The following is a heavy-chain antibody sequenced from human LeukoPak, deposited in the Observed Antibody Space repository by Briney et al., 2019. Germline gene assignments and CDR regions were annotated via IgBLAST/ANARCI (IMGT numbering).Heavy chain of an antibody. V-gene: IGHV3-23*01. J-gene: IGHJ4*02. CDR3: AVHNSGFCY. Sequence: PGGSLRLSCAVSGFTFSIYGMSWVRQAPGKGLEWVSAISDSGDSTYYADSVEGRFTISRDNSKNTLYLQMNSLRAEDTAVYYCAVHNSGFCYWGQGTQVTVSS. CDR1: GFTFSIYG. D-gene: IGHD3-22*01. CDR2: ISDSGDST.